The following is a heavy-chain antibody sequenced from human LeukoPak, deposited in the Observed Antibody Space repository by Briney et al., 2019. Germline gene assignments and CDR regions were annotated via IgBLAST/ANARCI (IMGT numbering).Heavy chain of an antibody. Sequence: PSETLSITCTVSGGSISSSSYYWGWIRQPPGKGLEWIGSIYYSGSTYCNPSLKSRVTISVDTSKNQFSLKLSSVTAADTAVYYCARDIGAFDIWGQGTMVTVSS. D-gene: IGHD2-15*01. CDR1: GGSISSSSYY. CDR2: IYYSGST. CDR3: ARDIGAFDI. J-gene: IGHJ3*02. V-gene: IGHV4-39*07.